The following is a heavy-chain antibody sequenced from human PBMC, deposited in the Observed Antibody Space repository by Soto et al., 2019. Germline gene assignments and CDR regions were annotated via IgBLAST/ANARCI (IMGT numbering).Heavy chain of an antibody. D-gene: IGHD3-22*01. CDR1: GGSISGGGYY. CDR2: IYYSGST. CDR3: ARAESSGLVAH. J-gene: IGHJ5*02. V-gene: IGHV4-31*03. Sequence: TLSLTGTVSGGSISGGGYYWSWIRQHPGKGLEWIGYIYYSGSTYYNPSLKSRVTISVDTSKNQFSLKLSSVTAADTAVYYCARAESSGLVAHWGQGTLVTVSS.